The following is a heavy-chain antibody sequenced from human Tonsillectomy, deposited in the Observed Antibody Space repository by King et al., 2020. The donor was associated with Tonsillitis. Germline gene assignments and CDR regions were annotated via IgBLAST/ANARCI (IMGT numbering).Heavy chain of an antibody. CDR3: AKGAIAAAGPSVRGFDY. Sequence: VQLVESGGGLVQPGRSLRLSCAASGFTFDDYAMHWVRQAPGKGLEWVSGISWNSGSIGYADSVKGRFTISRDNAKNSLYLQMNSLRAEDTALYYCAKGAIAAAGPSVRGFDYWGQGTLVIVSS. J-gene: IGHJ4*02. D-gene: IGHD6-13*01. V-gene: IGHV3-9*01. CDR2: ISWNSGSI. CDR1: GFTFDDYA.